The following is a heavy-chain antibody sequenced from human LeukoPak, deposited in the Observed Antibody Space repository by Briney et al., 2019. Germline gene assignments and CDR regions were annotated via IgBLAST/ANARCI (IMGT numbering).Heavy chain of an antibody. CDR2: IYYSGST. D-gene: IGHD3-22*01. J-gene: IGHJ4*02. CDR3: ARAPYYYDSSGYHFDY. CDR1: SGSISSCDYY. V-gene: IGHV4-30-4*01. Sequence: PSETLSLTCTVSSGSISSCDYYWSWIRQPPGKGLEWIGYIYYSGSTYYNPSLKSRVTISVDTSKNQFSLKLSSVTAADTAVYYCARAPYYYDSSGYHFDYWGQGTLVTVSS.